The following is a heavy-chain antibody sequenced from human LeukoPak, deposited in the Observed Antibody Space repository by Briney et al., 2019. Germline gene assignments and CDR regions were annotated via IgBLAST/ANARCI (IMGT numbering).Heavy chain of an antibody. CDR3: ARDPATYYYDSSVVDI. CDR2: IYSGGST. J-gene: IGHJ3*02. D-gene: IGHD3-22*01. CDR1: GFTVSSNY. Sequence: GGSLRLSCAASGFTVSSNYMSWVRQAPGKGLEWVSVIYSGGSTYYADSVKGRFTISRDNSKNTLYLQMSSLRAEDTAVYYCARDPATYYYDSSVVDIWGQGTMVTVSS. V-gene: IGHV3-53*01.